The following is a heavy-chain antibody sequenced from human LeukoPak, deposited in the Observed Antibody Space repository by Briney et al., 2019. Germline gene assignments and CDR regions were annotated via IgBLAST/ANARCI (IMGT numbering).Heavy chain of an antibody. CDR1: GYTFTSYG. V-gene: IGHV1-18*01. J-gene: IGHJ4*02. CDR3: ARARIAAAGTGFDY. D-gene: IGHD6-13*01. Sequence: ASVTVSCTASGYTFTSYGISWVRQAPGQGLEWTGWISAYNGNTNYAQKLQGRVTMTTDTSTSTAYMELRSLRSDDTAVYYCARARIAAAGTGFDYWGQGTLVTVSS. CDR2: ISAYNGNT.